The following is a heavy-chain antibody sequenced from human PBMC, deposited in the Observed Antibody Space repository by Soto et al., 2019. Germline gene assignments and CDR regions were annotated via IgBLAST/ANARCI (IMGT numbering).Heavy chain of an antibody. CDR1: GGTFSSYA. V-gene: IGHV1-69*13. Sequence: SVKVSCKASGGTFSSYAISWVRQAPGQGLEWMGGIIPIFGTANYAQKFQGRVTITADESKSTAYMELSSLRSEDTAVYYCARVGGIVGARSPPRSFDYWGQGTLVTVSS. J-gene: IGHJ4*02. CDR3: ARVGGIVGARSPPRSFDY. CDR2: IIPIFGTA. D-gene: IGHD1-26*01.